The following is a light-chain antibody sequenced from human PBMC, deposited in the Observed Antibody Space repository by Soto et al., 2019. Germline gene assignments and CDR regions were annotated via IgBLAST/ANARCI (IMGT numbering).Light chain of an antibody. CDR2: EVS. J-gene: IGLJ1*01. Sequence: QSVLTQPASVSGSPGQSITISCTGTSSDVGGYNFVSWYQQHPGKAPKLMIYEVSNRPSGVSTRFSGSKSGNTASLSISGLQAEDEADYYSSSHTSSSTRVFGTGTKVTVL. CDR3: SSHTSSSTRV. V-gene: IGLV2-14*01. CDR1: SSDVGGYNF.